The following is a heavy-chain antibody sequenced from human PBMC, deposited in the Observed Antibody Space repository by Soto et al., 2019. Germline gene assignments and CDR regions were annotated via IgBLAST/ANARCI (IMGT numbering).Heavy chain of an antibody. CDR3: AGNWVDTANDY. D-gene: IGHD5-18*01. J-gene: IGHJ4*02. CDR2: ISYDGSNK. CDR1: GFTFSNYA. Sequence: EQLLESGGGLVQPGGSLRLSCAASGFTFSNYAMSWVRQAPGKGLKWVAVISYDGSNKYYADSVRGRFTISRDNSKNTLYLQMNSLRAEDTAVYYCAGNWVDTANDYWGQGTLVTVSS. V-gene: IGHV3-30-3*01.